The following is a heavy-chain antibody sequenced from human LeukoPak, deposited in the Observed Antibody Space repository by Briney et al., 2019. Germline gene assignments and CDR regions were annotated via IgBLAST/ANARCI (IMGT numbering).Heavy chain of an antibody. Sequence: GGSLRLSCAASGFAFSSYSMNWVRQAPGRGLEWVSSISTSSIYIYYADSAKGRFTISRDNAKKSLYLQVNSLRAEDTAVYYCARGAINSGSYDAYFDYWGQGTLVTVSS. CDR1: GFAFSSYS. CDR2: ISTSSIYI. D-gene: IGHD1-26*01. V-gene: IGHV3-21*01. J-gene: IGHJ4*02. CDR3: ARGAINSGSYDAYFDY.